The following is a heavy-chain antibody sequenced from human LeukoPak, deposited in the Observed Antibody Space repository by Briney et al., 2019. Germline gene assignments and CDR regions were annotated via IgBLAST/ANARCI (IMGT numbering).Heavy chain of an antibody. J-gene: IGHJ4*02. D-gene: IGHD3-22*01. Sequence: GGSLRLSCAASGFTFSSYGMHWVRQAPGKGLEWVAVISYDGSNKYYADSVKGRFTISRDNAKNTLYLQMNSLRAEDTAVYYCAKGAFGMIVVLEGDYFDYWGQGTLVTVSS. CDR3: AKGAFGMIVVLEGDYFDY. CDR2: ISYDGSNK. CDR1: GFTFSSYG. V-gene: IGHV3-30*18.